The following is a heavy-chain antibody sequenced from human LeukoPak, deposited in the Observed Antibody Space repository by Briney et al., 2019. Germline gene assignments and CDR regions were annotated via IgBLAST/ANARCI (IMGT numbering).Heavy chain of an antibody. CDR2: IYSDNT. Sequence: PGGSLRLSCTVSGFTVSSNSMSWVRQAPGKGPEWVSFIYSDNTHHSDSGKGRLTISRDNSKTTLYLQMNSLRAEDTAVYYCARRAGAYSHPYDYWGQGTLVTVSS. V-gene: IGHV3-53*01. CDR3: ARRAGAYSHPYDY. CDR1: GFTVSSNS. D-gene: IGHD4/OR15-4a*01. J-gene: IGHJ4*02.